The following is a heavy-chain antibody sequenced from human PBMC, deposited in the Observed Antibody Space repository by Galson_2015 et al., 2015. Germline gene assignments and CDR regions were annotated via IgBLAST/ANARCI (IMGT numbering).Heavy chain of an antibody. CDR1: GFTFSSYG. D-gene: IGHD2-21*02. J-gene: IGHJ3*02. Sequence: SLRLSCAASGFTFSSYGMHWVRQAPGKGLEWVAVISYDGSNKYYADSMKGRITISRDHSKNTLYLQMNSLRAEDTAVYYCAKVPRLRVVTKACDIWGQGTMVTVSS. V-gene: IGHV3-30*18. CDR2: ISYDGSNK. CDR3: AKVPRLRVVTKACDI.